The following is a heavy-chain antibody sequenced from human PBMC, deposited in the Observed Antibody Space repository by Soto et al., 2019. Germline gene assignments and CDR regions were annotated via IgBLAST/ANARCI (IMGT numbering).Heavy chain of an antibody. CDR2: VSDYNGER. Sequence: QVQLVQSGAEVKKPGASVKVSCKASGYTFTNYGINWVRQAPGQGLEWLGWVSDYNGERRYAQRVQARVTMTTDTSTTTAYMELRSLRSDDTAVYYCSRGTSIPASGDYWGQGTLVTVSS. J-gene: IGHJ4*01. CDR1: GYTFTNYG. D-gene: IGHD6-6*01. CDR3: SRGTSIPASGDY. V-gene: IGHV1-18*01.